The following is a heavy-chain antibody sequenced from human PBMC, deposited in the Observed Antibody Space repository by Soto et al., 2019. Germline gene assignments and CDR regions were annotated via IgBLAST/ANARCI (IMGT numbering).Heavy chain of an antibody. Sequence: EVQLLESGGGLVQPGGSLRLSCAASGFIFSNYAMSWVRQAPGKGLEWVSAISGAGADTYYADSVKGRFTISRDSFKSTVYLQMNSLRADDTAVYYCGKFIWLDRAPSWGQGTQVTLSS. CDR1: GFIFSNYA. D-gene: IGHD6-19*01. CDR3: GKFIWLDRAPS. J-gene: IGHJ5*02. V-gene: IGHV3-23*01. CDR2: ISGAGADT.